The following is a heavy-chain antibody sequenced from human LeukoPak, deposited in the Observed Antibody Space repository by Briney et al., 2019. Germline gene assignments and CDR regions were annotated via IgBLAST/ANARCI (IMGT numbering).Heavy chain of an antibody. V-gene: IGHV3-74*01. CDR3: ATAGYYRFDY. D-gene: IGHD3-16*01. CDR1: GFTFSSTW. J-gene: IGHJ4*02. Sequence: SGGSLRLSCIGSGFTFSSTWMHWVRQAPGKGLVWLSRMNSDGTTINYADSVKGRFTISRDNANNTLYLQMNSLGADDTAVYYCATAGYYRFDYWGQGTLVTVSS. CDR2: MNSDGTTI.